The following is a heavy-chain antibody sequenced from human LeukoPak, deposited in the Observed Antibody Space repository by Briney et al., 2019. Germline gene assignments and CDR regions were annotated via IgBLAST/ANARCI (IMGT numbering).Heavy chain of an antibody. J-gene: IGHJ4*02. Sequence: SETLSLTCTVSGGSISSSSYYWGWIRQPPGKGLEWIGSIYYSGSTYYNPSLKSRVTISVDTSKNQFSLKLSSVTAADTAVYYCARHSKYDFWSGYYTFFDYWGQGTLVTVSS. CDR1: GGSISSSSYY. D-gene: IGHD3-3*01. CDR3: ARHSKYDFWSGYYTFFDY. CDR2: IYYSGST. V-gene: IGHV4-39*01.